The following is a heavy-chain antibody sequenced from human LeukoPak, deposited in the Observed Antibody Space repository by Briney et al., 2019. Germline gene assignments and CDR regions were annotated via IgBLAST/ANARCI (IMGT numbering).Heavy chain of an antibody. CDR1: GGSISSYY. CDR3: ARDAYYYGGSGYFRFDY. J-gene: IGHJ4*02. V-gene: IGHV4-59*01. D-gene: IGHD3-22*01. Sequence: PSETLFLTCTVSGGSISSYYWSWIRQPPEKGLEWIGYIHYSGSTSYNPSLKSRVTMSVDTSNDQFSLKVSSVTAADTAVYYCARDAYYYGGSGYFRFDYWGQGTLVTVSS. CDR2: IHYSGST.